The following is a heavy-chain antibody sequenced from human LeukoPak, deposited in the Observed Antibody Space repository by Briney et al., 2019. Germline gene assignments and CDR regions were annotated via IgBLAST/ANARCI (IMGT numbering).Heavy chain of an antibody. CDR3: ARGKGIAVPADY. CDR2: ISSSSSYI. CDR1: GFTFSSYS. J-gene: IGHJ4*02. V-gene: IGHV3-21*01. D-gene: IGHD6-19*01. Sequence: MAGGSLRLSCAASGFTFSSYSMNWVRQAPGKGLEWVSSISSSSSYIYYADSVKGRFTISRDNAKNPLYLQMNSLRAEDTAVYYRARGKGIAVPADYWGQGTLVTVSS.